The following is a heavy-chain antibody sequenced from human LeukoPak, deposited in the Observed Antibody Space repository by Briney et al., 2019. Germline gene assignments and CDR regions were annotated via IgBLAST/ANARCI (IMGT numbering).Heavy chain of an antibody. D-gene: IGHD6-13*01. Sequence: GRSLRLSCAASGFTFSNYDMHWVRQAPGKGLEWVSVIYSGGSTHYADSVKGRFTISRDNSKNTLFLQMNSLRADDTAVYFCAKDQKSIAATGYDYWGQGTLVTVSS. J-gene: IGHJ4*02. CDR3: AKDQKSIAATGYDY. CDR1: GFTFSNYD. CDR2: IYSGGST. V-gene: IGHV3-NL1*01.